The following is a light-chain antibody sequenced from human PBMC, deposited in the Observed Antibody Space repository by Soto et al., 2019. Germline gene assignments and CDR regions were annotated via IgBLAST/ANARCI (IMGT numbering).Light chain of an antibody. Sequence: EIVLTQSPGTLSLSPGERATLSCRASQSVSSRSLAWYQQKPAQAPRLLIHGASSRATGIPDRFSGSGSGTDFTLTISRLDPEDFALYYCQQYGSSPPTIGGGTKVEI. V-gene: IGKV3-20*01. CDR1: QSVSSRS. J-gene: IGKJ4*02. CDR3: QQYGSSPPT. CDR2: GAS.